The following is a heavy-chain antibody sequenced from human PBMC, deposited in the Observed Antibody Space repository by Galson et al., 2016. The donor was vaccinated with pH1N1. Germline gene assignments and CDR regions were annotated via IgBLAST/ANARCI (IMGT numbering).Heavy chain of an antibody. V-gene: IGHV3-7*01. D-gene: IGHD6-13*01. Sequence: SRRLSCAASGFSFSDYWIRWVRQAPGKGLEWVANIKQDGSEIYYVDSVKGRCTISRDNAKNSVSLQMNSLRVEDTGVYYCVRAIGGAASYWGQGTLVTVSS. CDR3: VRAIGGAASY. CDR1: GFSFSDYW. CDR2: IKQDGSEI. J-gene: IGHJ4*02.